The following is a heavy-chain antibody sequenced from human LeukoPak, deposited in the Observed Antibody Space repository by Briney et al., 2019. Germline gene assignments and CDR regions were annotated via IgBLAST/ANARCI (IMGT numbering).Heavy chain of an antibody. D-gene: IGHD5-18*01. CDR3: ANTWIQLWSHKYYFDY. Sequence: MTSETLSLTCTVSGGSISSSSYYWGWIRQPPGKGLEWIGSIYYSGSTYYNPSLKSRVTISVDTSKNQFSLKLSSVTAADTAVYYCANTWIQLWSHKYYFDYWGQGTLVTVSS. V-gene: IGHV4-39*01. CDR1: GGSISSSSYY. CDR2: IYYSGST. J-gene: IGHJ4*02.